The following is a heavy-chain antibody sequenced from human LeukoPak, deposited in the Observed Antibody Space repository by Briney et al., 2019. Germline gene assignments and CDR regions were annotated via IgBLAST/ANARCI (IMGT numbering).Heavy chain of an antibody. CDR2: IYYSGST. Sequence: SETLSLTCTVSGDSISSSSYYWGWIRQPPGKGLEWIGNIYYSGSTYYNPSLKSRVTISVDTSKNQFSLKLSSVTAADTAVYYCARGVIPGAVVGFDPWGQGTLVTVSS. CDR1: GDSISSSSYY. CDR3: ARGVIPGAVVGFDP. D-gene: IGHD2-2*01. V-gene: IGHV4-39*07. J-gene: IGHJ5*02.